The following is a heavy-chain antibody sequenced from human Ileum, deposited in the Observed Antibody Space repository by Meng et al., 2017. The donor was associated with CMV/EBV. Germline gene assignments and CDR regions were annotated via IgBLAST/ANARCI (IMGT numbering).Heavy chain of an antibody. D-gene: IGHD4-11*01. CDR1: DVSISNYY. CDR3: ARGGASSKYFDS. V-gene: IGHV4-59*01. CDR2: AHNSGST. J-gene: IGHJ4*02. Sequence: SETLSLTCTVSDVSISNYYWSWIRQPPGKGLEWIGWAHNSGSTNYNPSLKSRVAVSVDTSKNHFSLTLASVTAADTGIYYCARGGASSKYFDSWGQGTLVTVSS.